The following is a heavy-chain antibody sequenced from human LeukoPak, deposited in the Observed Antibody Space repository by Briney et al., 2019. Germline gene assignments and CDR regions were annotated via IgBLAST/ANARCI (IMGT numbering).Heavy chain of an antibody. CDR3: ARGYSYGYEYYFDY. D-gene: IGHD5-18*01. V-gene: IGHV4-61*01. Sequence: SETLSLTCTVSGGSISSGSYYWSWIRQPPGTGLEWIGYIYYSGSTNYNPSLKSRVTISVDTSKNQFSLKLSSVTAADTAVYYCARGYSYGYEYYFDYWGQGTLVTVSS. CDR1: GGSISSGSYY. J-gene: IGHJ4*02. CDR2: IYYSGST.